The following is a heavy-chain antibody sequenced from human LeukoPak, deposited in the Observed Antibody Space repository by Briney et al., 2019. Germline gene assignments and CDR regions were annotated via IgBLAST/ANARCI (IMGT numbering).Heavy chain of an antibody. V-gene: IGHV1-69*04. CDR1: GGTFSSYA. Sequence: ASVKVSCKASGGTFSSYAISWVRQAPGQGLERMGRIIPILGIANYAQKFQGRVTITADKSTSTAYMELSSLRSEETAVYYCAGIWTGGHDYWGQGTLVTVSS. CDR3: AGIWTGGHDY. D-gene: IGHD1-1*01. CDR2: IIPILGIA. J-gene: IGHJ4*02.